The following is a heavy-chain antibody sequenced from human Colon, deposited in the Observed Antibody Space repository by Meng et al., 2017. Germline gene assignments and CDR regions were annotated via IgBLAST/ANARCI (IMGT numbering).Heavy chain of an antibody. Sequence: QLQRPESGSMLVNPSQPLSLICAVSGDSVTTTLSSWSWIRQSPGKGLEWIGNIYDNGYTYYSPSLRSRVTISVDTSNNQFSLNLNSVTAADTAVYFCARGYRGSTYFAYWGQGILVTVSS. CDR2: IYDNGYT. V-gene: IGHV4-30-2*06. J-gene: IGHJ4*02. CDR3: ARGYRGSTYFAY. D-gene: IGHD3-16*01. CDR1: GDSVTTTLSS.